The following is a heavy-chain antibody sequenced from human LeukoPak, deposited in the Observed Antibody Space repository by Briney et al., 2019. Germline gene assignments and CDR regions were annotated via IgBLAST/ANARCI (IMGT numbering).Heavy chain of an antibody. Sequence: SETLSLTCTVSGGSISSYYWSWIRQSPGKGLEWIGYIYYSGSTNYNPSLKSRVTISVDTSKNQFSLKLSSVTAADTAVYFCARSAYGLETVDYWGQGTLVTVSS. V-gene: IGHV4-59*01. J-gene: IGHJ4*02. CDR1: GGSISSYY. CDR2: IYYSGST. CDR3: ARSAYGLETVDY. D-gene: IGHD3-10*01.